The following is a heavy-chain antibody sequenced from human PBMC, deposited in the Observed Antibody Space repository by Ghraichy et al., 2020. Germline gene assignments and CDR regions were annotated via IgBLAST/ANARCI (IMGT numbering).Heavy chain of an antibody. V-gene: IGHV4/OR15-8*02. CDR1: GGSISTNNW. CDR3: AREGPEWLSYDASDI. J-gene: IGHJ3*02. CDR2: VYRTDNT. Sequence: SETLSLTCAVSGGSISTNNWWRWVRQPPGKGLEWIGRVYRTDNTHYNPSLKSRVTISMDKSKNQFSLTVNSVTDADTAVYYCAREGPEWLSYDASDIWGQGTKVTVSS. D-gene: IGHD3-3*01.